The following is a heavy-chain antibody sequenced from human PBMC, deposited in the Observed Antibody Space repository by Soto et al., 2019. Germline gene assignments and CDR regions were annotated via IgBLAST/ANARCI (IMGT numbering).Heavy chain of an antibody. Sequence: QVQLVQSGAEVKKPGASVKVSCKASGYTFTSYGISWVRQAPGHGLEWMGWISAYNGNTNYAQKLQGRVTMTTDTSTTTANMELRSLRSDDTAVYYCARHYGDTETLSEWGQGTLVTVSS. D-gene: IGHD4-17*01. CDR3: ARHYGDTETLSE. CDR2: ISAYNGNT. J-gene: IGHJ4*02. CDR1: GYTFTSYG. V-gene: IGHV1-18*01.